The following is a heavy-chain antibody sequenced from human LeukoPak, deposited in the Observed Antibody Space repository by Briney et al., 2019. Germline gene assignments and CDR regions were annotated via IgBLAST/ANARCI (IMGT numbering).Heavy chain of an antibody. CDR3: ASALYYFYMDV. J-gene: IGHJ6*03. V-gene: IGHV4-31*03. CDR2: IYYSGST. Sequence: SQTLSLTCTVSGGSVSSGGYYWSWVPQHPGKGLEWIGYIYYSGSTYYNPSLKSRVTISLDTSKNHFSLTLSSVTAADTAVYYCASALYYFYMDVWGKGTTVTVSS. CDR1: GGSVSSGGYY.